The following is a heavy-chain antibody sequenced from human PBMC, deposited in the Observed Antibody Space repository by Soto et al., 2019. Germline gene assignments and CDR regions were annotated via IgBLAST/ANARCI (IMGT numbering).Heavy chain of an antibody. D-gene: IGHD3-3*01. Sequence: PAGSLRLSCAASGFTFSSYEMNWVRQAPGKGLEWVSYISSSGSTIYYADSVKGRFTISRDNAKNSLYLQMNSLRAEDTAVYYCARGGDFWSGYYPNWFDPWGQGTLVTVSS. CDR1: GFTFSSYE. J-gene: IGHJ5*02. CDR2: ISSSGSTI. CDR3: ARGGDFWSGYYPNWFDP. V-gene: IGHV3-48*03.